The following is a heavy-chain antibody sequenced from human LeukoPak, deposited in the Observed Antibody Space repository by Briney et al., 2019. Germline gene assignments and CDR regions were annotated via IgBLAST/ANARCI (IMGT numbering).Heavy chain of an antibody. Sequence: SETLSLTCTVSGGSISSSSYYWGWIRQPPGKGLEWIGSIYYSGSTYYNPSLKSRVTISVDTSKNQFSLKLTSVTAADTSVYYCARQTGSGLFILPGGQGTLVTVSS. CDR3: ARQTGSGLFILP. D-gene: IGHD3/OR15-3a*01. V-gene: IGHV4-39*01. CDR2: IYYSGST. J-gene: IGHJ4*02. CDR1: GGSISSSSYY.